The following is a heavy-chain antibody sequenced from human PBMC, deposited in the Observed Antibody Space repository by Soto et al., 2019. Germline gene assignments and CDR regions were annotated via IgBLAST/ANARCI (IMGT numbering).Heavy chain of an antibody. Sequence: GASVKVSCKASGYTFTSYYMHWVRQAPGQGLEWMGIINPSGGSTSYAQKFQGRVTMTRDTSTSTVYMELSSLRSEDTAVYYCARDWPEGVVTSFRALDYWGQGTLVTVSS. V-gene: IGHV1-46*01. CDR2: INPSGGST. D-gene: IGHD2-21*02. J-gene: IGHJ4*02. CDR1: GYTFTSYY. CDR3: ARDWPEGVVTSFRALDY.